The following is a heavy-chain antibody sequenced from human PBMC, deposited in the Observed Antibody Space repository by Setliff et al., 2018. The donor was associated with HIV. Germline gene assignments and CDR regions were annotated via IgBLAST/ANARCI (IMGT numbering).Heavy chain of an antibody. CDR2: VNHRGNT. CDR1: GGSFSGYY. CDR3: TRSLVVTAHLDY. J-gene: IGHJ4*02. Sequence: SETLSLTCAVYGGSFSGYYWNWIRQSPGKGLEWIGEVNHRGNTNYNPSLKNRVTISVDTSKNQFSLKLNSVTAADTAVYYCTRSLVVTAHLDYWGQGTLVTVSS. D-gene: IGHD2-21*02. V-gene: IGHV4-34*01.